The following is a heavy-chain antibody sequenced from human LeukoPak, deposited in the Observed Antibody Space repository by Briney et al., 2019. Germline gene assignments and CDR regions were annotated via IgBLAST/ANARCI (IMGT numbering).Heavy chain of an antibody. CDR2: INPSGGST. CDR1: GYTFTSYY. D-gene: IGHD2-15*01. Sequence: ASVKVSCKASGYTFTSYYMHWVRQAPGQGLEWMGIINPSGGSTSYAQKFQGRVTMTRDTSTSTVYMELSSLKSEDTAVYYCARDSSVAGDAFDIWGQGTMVTVSS. J-gene: IGHJ3*02. V-gene: IGHV1-46*03. CDR3: ARDSSVAGDAFDI.